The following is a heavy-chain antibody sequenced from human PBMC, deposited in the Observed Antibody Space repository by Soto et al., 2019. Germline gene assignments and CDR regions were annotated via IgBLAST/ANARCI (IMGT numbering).Heavy chain of an antibody. V-gene: IGHV3-21*01. CDR1: GFTFSSYS. Sequence: GGSLRLSCAASGFTFSSYSMNWVRQAPGKGLEWVSSISSSSSYIYYADSVKGRFTISRDNAKNSLYLQMNSLRAEDTAVYYCAREHYDFWSGYSRRDWFDPWGQGTLVTVSS. CDR2: ISSSSSYI. CDR3: AREHYDFWSGYSRRDWFDP. J-gene: IGHJ5*02. D-gene: IGHD3-3*01.